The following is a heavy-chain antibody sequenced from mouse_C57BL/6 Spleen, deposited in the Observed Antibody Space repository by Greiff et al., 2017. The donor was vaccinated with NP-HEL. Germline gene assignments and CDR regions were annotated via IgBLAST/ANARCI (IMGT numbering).Heavy chain of an antibody. CDR2: IDPEDGDT. V-gene: IGHV14-1*01. Sequence: VQLQQSGAELVRPGASVKLSCTASGFNITDYYMHWVKQRPEQGLEWIGRIDPEDGDTEYAPKFQGKATMTADTSSNTAYLQLSSLTSEETAVYYCTTPAQATKAMDYWGQGTSVTVSS. CDR1: GFNITDYY. D-gene: IGHD3-2*02. J-gene: IGHJ4*01. CDR3: TTPAQATKAMDY.